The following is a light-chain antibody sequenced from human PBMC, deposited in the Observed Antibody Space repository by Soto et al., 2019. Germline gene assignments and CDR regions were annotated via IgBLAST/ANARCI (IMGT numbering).Light chain of an antibody. CDR2: DVT. Sequence: QSALTQPASVSGSPGQSITISCTGTTADVGGYDYVYWYQQHPGKSPKLMIYDVTNRPSGVSARFSGSKSGSTASLTISGLQAEDEADYYCSSYAGSNTLVVFGGGTQLTVL. CDR3: SSYAGSNTLVV. J-gene: IGLJ2*01. CDR1: TADVGGYDY. V-gene: IGLV2-14*01.